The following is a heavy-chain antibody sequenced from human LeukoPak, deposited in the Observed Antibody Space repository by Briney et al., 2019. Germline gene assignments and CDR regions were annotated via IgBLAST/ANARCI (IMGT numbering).Heavy chain of an antibody. CDR2: VSRFGGTT. V-gene: IGHV3-23*01. CDR1: GFTFDSYA. CDR3: VKHVGSRRSNNRFDP. Sequence: GGSLRLSCAASGFTFDSYAMSWVRQAPGKGLEWVSAVSRFGGTTYYADSAKGRFTISRDNSNNTVYLQMNSLRVGDTALYYCVKHVGSRRSNNRFDPWGQGTLVTVSS. J-gene: IGHJ5*02. D-gene: IGHD6-13*01.